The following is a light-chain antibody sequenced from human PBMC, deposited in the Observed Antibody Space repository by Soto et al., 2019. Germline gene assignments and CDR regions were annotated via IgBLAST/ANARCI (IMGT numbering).Light chain of an antibody. CDR1: QSVSSN. V-gene: IGKV3-20*01. Sequence: IAMSESAGTRSVSPGGRATLSCRASQSVSSNLAWYQQKPGQAPRPLIYGASNRATGIPDRFSGSGSGTDFTLTISRLEPEDFAVYYCQQYGSSGTFGQGTK. J-gene: IGKJ1*01. CDR2: GAS. CDR3: QQYGSSGT.